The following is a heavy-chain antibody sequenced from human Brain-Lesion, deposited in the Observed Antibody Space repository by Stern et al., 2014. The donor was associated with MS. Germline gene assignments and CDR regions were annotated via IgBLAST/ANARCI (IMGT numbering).Heavy chain of an antibody. CDR1: EFTVDSYS. Sequence: VQSGGSLRLFCSASEFTVDSYSMGWLRQVPGKGLEYGSHISRGGGTLQYADSVRGRFTISRDSAMNSLFLQMNSLRDEDSGVYYCARGRSDKYYGLDVWGQGTTVTVS. V-gene: IGHV3-48*02. J-gene: IGHJ6*02. CDR3: ARGRSDKYYGLDV. CDR2: ISRGGGTL.